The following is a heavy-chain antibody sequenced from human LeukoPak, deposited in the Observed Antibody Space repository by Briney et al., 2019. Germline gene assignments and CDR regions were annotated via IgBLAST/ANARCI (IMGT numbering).Heavy chain of an antibody. J-gene: IGHJ4*02. CDR2: ISGRGGGT. Sequence: GGSLRLSCAASGFTFSNYAMCWVRQAPGKGLEWASGISGRGGGTYYADSVKGRFTISRDISKNALYLQMNSLRAEDTAVYYCARYLGSRYYFDYWGQGTLVTVSS. CDR1: GFTFSNYA. V-gene: IGHV3-23*01. D-gene: IGHD3-16*01. CDR3: ARYLGSRYYFDY.